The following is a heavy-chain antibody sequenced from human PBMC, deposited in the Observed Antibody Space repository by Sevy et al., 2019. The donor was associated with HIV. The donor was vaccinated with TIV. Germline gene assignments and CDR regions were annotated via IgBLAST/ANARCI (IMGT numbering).Heavy chain of an antibody. D-gene: IGHD6-6*01. V-gene: IGHV3-21*01. J-gene: IGHJ4*02. CDR1: GFTFSTYT. CDR3: AVLYSTSSQDDY. CDR2: ITSSSSYI. Sequence: GGSLRLSCAASGFTFSTYTLNWVRQAPGKGLEWVSCITSSSSYIYYADSLKGRFTISRDNAKNSLYMQMNSLRAEDTAVYYWAVLYSTSSQDDYWGQGTLVTVSS.